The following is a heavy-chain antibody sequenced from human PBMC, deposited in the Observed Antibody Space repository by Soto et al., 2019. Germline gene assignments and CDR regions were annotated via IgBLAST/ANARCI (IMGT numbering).Heavy chain of an antibody. J-gene: IGHJ4*02. V-gene: IGHV5-51*01. CDR1: GYTFTKYW. D-gene: IGHD6-13*01. CDR2: IYPGDSDT. Sequence: PGESLKISCKGSGYTFTKYWIGWVRQMPGKGLVWMGIIYPGDSDTKYSPSFQGQVTISADRSISTAYLQWSSLEASDTAMYYCVTLDRTNSWSGFDYWGQGTLVTVSS. CDR3: VTLDRTNSWSGFDY.